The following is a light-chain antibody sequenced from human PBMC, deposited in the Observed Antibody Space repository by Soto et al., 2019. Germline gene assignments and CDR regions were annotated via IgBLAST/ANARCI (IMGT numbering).Light chain of an antibody. Sequence: EVVMTQSPAALSVSPGERATLSCRASQSVGSKLAWYQQRPGQAPRLLIYGASTRATGIPDRFSGSGSGTDFTLTISSLQSEDFAVYYCQQYNDWPPWTFGQGTKV. CDR3: QQYNDWPPWT. CDR2: GAS. CDR1: QSVGSK. J-gene: IGKJ1*01. V-gene: IGKV3-15*01.